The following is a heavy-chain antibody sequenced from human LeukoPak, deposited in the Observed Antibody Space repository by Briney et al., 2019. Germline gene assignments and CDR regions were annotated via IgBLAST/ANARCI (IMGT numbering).Heavy chain of an antibody. CDR1: GGSISSYY. CDR3: ARAGTAYFDY. V-gene: IGHV4-39*07. Sequence: SETLSLTRTVSGGSISSYYWGWIRQPPGKGLEWIGSIYYSGSTYYNPSLKSRVTISVDTSKNQFSLKLSSVTAADTAVYYCARAGTAYFDYWGQGTLVTVSS. J-gene: IGHJ4*02. D-gene: IGHD1-7*01. CDR2: IYYSGST.